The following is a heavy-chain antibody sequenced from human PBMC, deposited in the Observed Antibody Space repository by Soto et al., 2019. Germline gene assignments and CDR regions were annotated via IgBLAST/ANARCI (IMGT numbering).Heavy chain of an antibody. CDR2: IYYSGST. CDR3: ARVGFLYYYYYYYGMDV. CDR1: GGSISTRPYF. Sequence: PSETLSLTCSVSGGSISTRPYFWGWIRQPPGKGLEWIGSIYYSGSTCYNPSPKGRVTISVDTSKNQFSLKLSSVTAADTAVYYCARVGFLYYYYYYYGMDVWGQGTTVTVSS. V-gene: IGHV4-39*01. J-gene: IGHJ6*02. D-gene: IGHD3-3*01.